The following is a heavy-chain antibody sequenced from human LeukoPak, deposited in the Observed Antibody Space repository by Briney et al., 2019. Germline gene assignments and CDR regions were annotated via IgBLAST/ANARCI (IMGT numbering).Heavy chain of an antibody. J-gene: IGHJ3*02. CDR3: AAVKTYYYDTSGYYFPLNAFDI. CDR1: GYSLTELS. Sequence: ASVTVSSKVSGYSLTELSMHWVGQAPGKGGEWMGGFDPEEGETIYAQKFQGRVTMTEDTSTDTAYMELSSLRSEDTAVYYCAAVKTYYYDTSGYYFPLNAFDIWGQGTMVTVSS. CDR2: FDPEEGET. V-gene: IGHV1-24*01. D-gene: IGHD3-22*01.